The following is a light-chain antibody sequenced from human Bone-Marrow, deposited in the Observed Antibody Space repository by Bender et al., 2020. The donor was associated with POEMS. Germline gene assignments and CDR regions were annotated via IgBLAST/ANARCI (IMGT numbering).Light chain of an antibody. V-gene: IGLV2-14*03. CDR3: ASYTYTTTRV. Sequence: QSALTQPASVSGSPGQSIAISCTGTSSDVGGYNYVSWYQQHPGKAPKLMIYDVSNRPSGVSDRFSASKSGNTASLTISGLQAEDEATYYCASYTYTTTRVFGGGTKLTVL. CDR2: DVS. CDR1: SSDVGGYNY. J-gene: IGLJ3*02.